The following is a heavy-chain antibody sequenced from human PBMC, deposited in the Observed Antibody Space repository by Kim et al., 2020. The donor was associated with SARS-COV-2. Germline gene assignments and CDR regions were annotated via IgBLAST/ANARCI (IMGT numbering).Heavy chain of an antibody. V-gene: IGHV6-1*01. CDR3: ARQRTNNRGYSYNYYYGMDV. D-gene: IGHD5-18*01. J-gene: IGHJ6*02. CDR2: TYYRSKWYN. Sequence: SQTLSLTCAISGDSVSSNSAAWNWIRQSPSRGLEWLGRTYYRSKWYNDYAVSVKSRITINPDTSKNQFSLQLNSVTPEDTAVYYCARQRTNNRGYSYNYYYGMDVWGQGTTVTVSS. CDR1: GDSVSSNSAA.